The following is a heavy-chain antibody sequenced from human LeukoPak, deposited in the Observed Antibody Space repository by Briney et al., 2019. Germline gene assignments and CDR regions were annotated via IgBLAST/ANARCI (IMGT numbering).Heavy chain of an antibody. V-gene: IGHV1-69*05. CDR3: AAPKMWELWGVFDY. J-gene: IGHJ4*02. D-gene: IGHD1-26*01. CDR1: GGTFSSYA. Sequence: ASVKLSCKASGGTFSSYAISWVRQAPGQGLEWMGGIIPIFGTANYAQKFQGRVTITTDESTSTAYMELRSLSSEDTAVYYCAAPKMWELWGVFDYWGQGTLVTVSS. CDR2: IIPIFGTA.